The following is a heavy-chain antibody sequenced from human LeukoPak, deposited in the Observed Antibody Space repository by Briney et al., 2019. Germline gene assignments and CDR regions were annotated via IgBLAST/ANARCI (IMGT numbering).Heavy chain of an antibody. CDR2: INPNSGGT. V-gene: IGHV1-2*06. J-gene: IGHJ6*03. D-gene: IGHD3-10*01. Sequence: ASVKVSCKASGYTFTGYYMHWVRQAPGQGLGWMGRINPNSGGTNYAQKFQGRVTMTRDTSISTAYMELSRLRSDDTAVYYCARRTMVRGETTIYYYYMDVWGKGTTVTVSS. CDR3: ARRTMVRGETTIYYYYMDV. CDR1: GYTFTGYY.